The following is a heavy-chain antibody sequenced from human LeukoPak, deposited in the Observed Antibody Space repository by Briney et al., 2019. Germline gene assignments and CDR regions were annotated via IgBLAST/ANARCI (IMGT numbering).Heavy chain of an antibody. J-gene: IGHJ4*02. D-gene: IGHD2-2*01. CDR2: ISSSSSYI. CDR1: GFTFSSYS. Sequence: GGSLRLSCAAFGFTFSSYSMNWVRQAPGKGLEWVSSISSSSSYIYYADSVKGRFTISRDNAKNSLYLQMNSLRAEDTAVYYCARQSSTSSGALFLDYWGQGTLVTVSP. V-gene: IGHV3-21*01. CDR3: ARQSSTSSGALFLDY.